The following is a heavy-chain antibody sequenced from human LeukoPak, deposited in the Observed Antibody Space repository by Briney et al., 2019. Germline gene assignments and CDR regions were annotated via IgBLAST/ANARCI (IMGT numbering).Heavy chain of an antibody. CDR1: GGSISSGDYY. CDR2: IYYSGST. J-gene: IGHJ4*02. V-gene: IGHV4-30-4*08. D-gene: IGHD1-26*01. Sequence: PSQTLSLTCTVSGGSISSGDYYWSWIRQPPGKGLEWIGYIYYSGSTYYNPSLKSRVTISVDTSKNQFSLKLSSVTAADTAVYYCASPRARGGSYPFDYSGQGTLVTVSS. CDR3: ASPRARGGSYPFDY.